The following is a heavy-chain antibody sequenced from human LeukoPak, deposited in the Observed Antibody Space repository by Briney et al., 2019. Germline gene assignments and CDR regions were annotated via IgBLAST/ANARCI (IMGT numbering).Heavy chain of an antibody. V-gene: IGHV4-34*01. J-gene: IGHJ5*02. D-gene: IGHD2-2*01. Sequence: PSETLSLTCAVYGGSFSGYYWSWIRQPPGKGPEWIGEINHSGSTNYNPSLKSRVTISVDTSKNQFSLKLSSVTAADTAVYYCARGRLVVPYNWFDPWGQGTLVTVSS. CDR1: GGSFSGYY. CDR2: INHSGST. CDR3: ARGRLVVPYNWFDP.